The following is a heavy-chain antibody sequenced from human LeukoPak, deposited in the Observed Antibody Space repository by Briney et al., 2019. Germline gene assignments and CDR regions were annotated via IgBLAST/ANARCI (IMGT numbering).Heavy chain of an antibody. Sequence: ASVKVSCKASGYTFTSYYMHWVRQAPGQALEWMGIINPSGGSTSYAQKFQGRVTMTRDTSTSTVYMELSSLRSEDTAVYYCARVVENDAFDIWGQGTMVTVSS. CDR3: ARVVENDAFDI. D-gene: IGHD1-26*01. V-gene: IGHV1-46*01. J-gene: IGHJ3*02. CDR1: GYTFTSYY. CDR2: INPSGGST.